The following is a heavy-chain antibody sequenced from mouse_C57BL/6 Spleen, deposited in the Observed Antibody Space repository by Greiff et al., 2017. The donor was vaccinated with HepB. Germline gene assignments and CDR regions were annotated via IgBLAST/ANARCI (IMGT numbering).Heavy chain of an antibody. J-gene: IGHJ3*01. CDR3: AIPATAQSTWFAY. CDR2: IHPNSGST. D-gene: IGHD3-2*02. Sequence: QVQLQQPGAELVKPGASVKLSCKASGYTFTSYWMHWVKQRPGQGLEWIGMIHPNSGSTNYNEKFKSKATLTVDKSSSTAYMQLSSLTSEDSAVYYCAIPATAQSTWFAYWGQGTLVTVSA. CDR1: GYTFTSYW. V-gene: IGHV1-64*01.